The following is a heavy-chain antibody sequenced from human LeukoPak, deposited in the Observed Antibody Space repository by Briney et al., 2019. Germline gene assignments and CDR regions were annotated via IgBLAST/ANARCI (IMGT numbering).Heavy chain of an antibody. Sequence: GGSLRLSCAASGFTFSNYAMTWVRQAPGKGLEWVSTIGGGPVFYADSVKGRFTISRDDSKNTLFLQMNNLRAEDTAIYYCAKDSFSHNGIYDALDIWGQGTMITVSS. CDR3: AKDSFSHNGIYDALDI. V-gene: IGHV3-23*01. CDR2: IGGGPV. D-gene: IGHD2-8*01. CDR1: GFTFSNYA. J-gene: IGHJ3*02.